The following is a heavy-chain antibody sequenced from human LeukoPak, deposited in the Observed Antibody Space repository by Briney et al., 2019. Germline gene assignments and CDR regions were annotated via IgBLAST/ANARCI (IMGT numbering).Heavy chain of an antibody. CDR2: IYYSGST. D-gene: IGHD3-22*01. V-gene: IGHV4-59*01. CDR3: ARAGGYYYDSSGYFFDY. Sequence: SETLSLTCTVSGGSISSYYWSWIRQPPGKGLEWIGYIYYSGSTSYNPSLKSRVTISVDTSKNQISLKVRSVTAADTAVYYCARAGGYYYDSSGYFFDYWGQGTLVTVSS. J-gene: IGHJ4*02. CDR1: GGSISSYY.